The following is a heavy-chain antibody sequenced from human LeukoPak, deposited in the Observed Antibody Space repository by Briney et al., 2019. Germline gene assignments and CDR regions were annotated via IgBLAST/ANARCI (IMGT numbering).Heavy chain of an antibody. CDR1: GFTFSSYW. V-gene: IGHV3-7*01. Sequence: GGSLRLSCAASGFTFSSYWMSWVRQAPGKGLESVANIKQDGSEKYYVDSVKGRFTISRDNAKNSLYLQMNSLRAEDTAVYYCARDLGIDYYYYMDVWGKGTTVTVSS. J-gene: IGHJ6*03. CDR2: IKQDGSEK. CDR3: ARDLGIDYYYYMDV.